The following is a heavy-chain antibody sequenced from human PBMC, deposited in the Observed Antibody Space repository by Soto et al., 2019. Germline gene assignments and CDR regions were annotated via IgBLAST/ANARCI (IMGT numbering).Heavy chain of an antibody. J-gene: IGHJ4*02. V-gene: IGHV1-46*01. CDR2: INPSGGST. Sequence: ASVKVSCKACGDTFTSYYMHWVRQAPGQGLEWMGIINPSGGSTSYAQKFQGRVTMTRDTSTSTVYMELSSLRSEDTAVYYCARDLGDGYCSGGSCYGAFDYWGQGTLVTVSS. D-gene: IGHD2-15*01. CDR3: ARDLGDGYCSGGSCYGAFDY. CDR1: GDTFTSYY.